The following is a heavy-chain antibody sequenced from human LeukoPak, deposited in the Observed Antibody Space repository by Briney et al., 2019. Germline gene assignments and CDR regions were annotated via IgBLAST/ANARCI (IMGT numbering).Heavy chain of an antibody. D-gene: IGHD3-10*01. Sequence: SETLSLTCTVSGGSISSYYWSWIRQPPGKGLEWIGYIYYSGSTNYNPSLKSRVTISVDTSKNQFSLKLSSVTAADTAVYYCARELDYYGSGSPTKGCYFDYWGQGTLVTVSS. J-gene: IGHJ4*02. V-gene: IGHV4-59*01. CDR2: IYYSGST. CDR1: GGSISSYY. CDR3: ARELDYYGSGSPTKGCYFDY.